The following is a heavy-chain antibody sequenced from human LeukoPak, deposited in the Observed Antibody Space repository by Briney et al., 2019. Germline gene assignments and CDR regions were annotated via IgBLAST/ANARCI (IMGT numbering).Heavy chain of an antibody. CDR3: AKDLGNYYDSSGYFPSGAFDI. CDR1: GFTFSSYG. J-gene: IGHJ3*02. CDR2: ISYDGSNK. Sequence: GGSLRLSCAASGFTFSSYGMHWVRQAPGKGLEWVAVISYDGSNKYYADSVKGRFTISRDNSKNTLYLQMNSLRAEDTAVYYCAKDLGNYYDSSGYFPSGAFDIWGQGTMVTVSS. V-gene: IGHV3-30*18. D-gene: IGHD3-22*01.